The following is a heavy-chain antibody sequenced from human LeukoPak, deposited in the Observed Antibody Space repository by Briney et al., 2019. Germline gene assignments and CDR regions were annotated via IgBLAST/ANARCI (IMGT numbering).Heavy chain of an antibody. Sequence: GGSLRLSCAASGFTFSSYAMSWVRQAPGKGLEWVSSISSSSSYIYYADSVKGRFTISRDNAKNSLYLQMNSLRAEDTAVYYCASYSSSPGGVNFDYWGQGTLVTVSS. CDR2: ISSSSSYI. CDR3: ASYSSSPGGVNFDY. J-gene: IGHJ4*02. CDR1: GFTFSSYA. D-gene: IGHD6-6*01. V-gene: IGHV3-21*01.